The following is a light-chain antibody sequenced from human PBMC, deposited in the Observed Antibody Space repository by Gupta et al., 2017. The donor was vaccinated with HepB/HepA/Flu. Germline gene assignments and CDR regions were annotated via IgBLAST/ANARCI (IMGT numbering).Light chain of an antibody. J-gene: IGKJ4*01. Sequence: DIQMTQSPSSLSAYVGDRVTITCRASQSISSWLAWYQQKPGKAPKLLIYKASNLESGVPSRFSGSGSGTEFTLAISSLQPDDFATYYCQQDNYSPLTFGGGTNVEIK. CDR1: QSISSW. V-gene: IGKV1-5*03. CDR3: QQDNYSPLT. CDR2: KAS.